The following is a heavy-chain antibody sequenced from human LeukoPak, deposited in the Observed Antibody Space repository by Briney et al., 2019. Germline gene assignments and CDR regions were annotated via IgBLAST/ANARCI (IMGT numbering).Heavy chain of an antibody. Sequence: SQTLSLTCTVSGGSISSGSYYWSWIRQPAGKGLEWIGRIYTSGSTNYNPSLKSRVTISVDTSKNQFSLKLSSVTAADTAVYYCARGGYYYDSSGPYYFDYWGQGTLVTVSS. V-gene: IGHV4-61*02. CDR3: ARGGYYYDSSGPYYFDY. D-gene: IGHD3-22*01. J-gene: IGHJ4*02. CDR1: GGSISSGSYY. CDR2: IYTSGST.